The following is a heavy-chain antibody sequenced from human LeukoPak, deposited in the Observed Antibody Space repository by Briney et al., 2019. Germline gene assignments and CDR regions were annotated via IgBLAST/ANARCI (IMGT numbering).Heavy chain of an antibody. CDR1: GYTFTSYY. J-gene: IGHJ4*02. V-gene: IGHV1-46*01. CDR3: ATDRLAGSTSYGLLYY. D-gene: IGHD4-17*01. Sequence: ASVKVSCKASGYTFTSYYMHWVRQAPGQGLEWMGIINPSGGSTSYAQKFQGRVTMTRDTPTSTVYMELSSLRSEDTAVYYCATDRLAGSTSYGLLYYWGQGTLVTVSS. CDR2: INPSGGST.